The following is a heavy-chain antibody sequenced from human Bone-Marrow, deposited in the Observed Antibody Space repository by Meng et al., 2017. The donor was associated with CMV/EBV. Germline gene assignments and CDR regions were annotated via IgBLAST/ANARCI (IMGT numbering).Heavy chain of an antibody. CDR3: ARPRYPESFFRYYYYGMDV. Sequence: GGSLRLSCAASGFTFSGSAMHWVRQASGKGLEWVGRIRSKANSYATAYAASVKGRFTISRDDSKTTAYLQMNSLKTEDTAVYYCARPRYPESFFRYYYYGMDVWGQGTTVTVSS. CDR1: GFTFSGSA. CDR2: IRSKANSYAT. D-gene: IGHD1-1*01. J-gene: IGHJ6*02. V-gene: IGHV3-73*01.